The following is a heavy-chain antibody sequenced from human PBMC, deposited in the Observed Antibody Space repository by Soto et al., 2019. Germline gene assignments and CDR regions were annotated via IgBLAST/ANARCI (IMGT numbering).Heavy chain of an antibody. CDR1: GFTFSDHY. J-gene: IGHJ4*02. CDR3: XXXXXXSGTYSLDY. V-gene: IGHV3-72*01. CDR2: TRNKANGYTT. Sequence: EVQLVVSGGGMVQPGGSLRLSCAASGFTFSDHYMDWVRQAPGKGXEXVGRTRNKANGYTTEYAASVTGRFTISRDDSXXXXXXXXXXXXXXXXXXXXXXXXXXXSGTYSLDYWCQGALVTVSS. D-gene: IGHD3-10*01.